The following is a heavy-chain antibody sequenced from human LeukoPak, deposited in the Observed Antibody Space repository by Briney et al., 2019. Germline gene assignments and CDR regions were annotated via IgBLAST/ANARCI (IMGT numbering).Heavy chain of an antibody. CDR3: AGPTVTTGVDAFDI. CDR1: GFTFSSYW. Sequence: LPGGSLRLSCAASGFTFSSYWMSWVRQAPGKGLEWVANIKQDGSEKYYVDSVKGRFTISRDNAKNSLYLQMNSLRAEDTAVYYCAGPTVTTGVDAFDIWGQGTVVTVSS. D-gene: IGHD4-11*01. CDR2: IKQDGSEK. V-gene: IGHV3-7*01. J-gene: IGHJ3*02.